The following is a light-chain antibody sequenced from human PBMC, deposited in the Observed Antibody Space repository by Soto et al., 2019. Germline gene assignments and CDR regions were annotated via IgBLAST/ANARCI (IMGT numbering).Light chain of an antibody. CDR2: ANN. CDR3: QSYDNGLSHFVA. J-gene: IGLJ2*01. V-gene: IGLV1-40*01. Sequence: QSVLAQPPSVSAAPGQRVTISCGDSTSKIGAGFDVHWYQQLPGTAPKLLIYANNKRPSGVPDRFSGSKSGTSASLAITGLQAEDEGHYYCQSYDNGLSHFVAFGGGTKLTVL. CDR1: TSKIGAGFD.